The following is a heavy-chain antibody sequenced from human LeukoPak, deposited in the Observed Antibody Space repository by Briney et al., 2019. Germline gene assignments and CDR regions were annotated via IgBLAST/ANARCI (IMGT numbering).Heavy chain of an antibody. CDR1: GYTFTGYY. D-gene: IGHD3-22*01. CDR2: INPNSGGT. J-gene: IGHJ4*02. Sequence: GASVKVSCKASGYTFTGYYMHWVRQAPGQGLEWMGWINPNSGGTNYAQKFQGRVTMTRDTSISTAYMELSRLRSDDTAVYYCARDGYDSSGYYYVLFLGLDYWGQGTLVTVSS. V-gene: IGHV1-2*02. CDR3: ARDGYDSSGYYYVLFLGLDY.